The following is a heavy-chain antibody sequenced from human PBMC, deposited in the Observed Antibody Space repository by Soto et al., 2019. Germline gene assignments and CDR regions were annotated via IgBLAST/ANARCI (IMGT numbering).Heavy chain of an antibody. CDR1: GYTFTSYG. D-gene: IGHD2-2*01. CDR3: AREDPPSWD. V-gene: IGHV1-18*01. CDR2: ISAYNGNT. Sequence: QVQLVQSGAEVKKPGASVKVSCKASGYTFTSYGISWVRQAPGQGLEWMGWISAYNGNTNYAQKLQGRVTMTTDTATRTADMGLGSLGSDGTAVDYCAREDPPSWDWGQGSLVTGSS. J-gene: IGHJ4*02.